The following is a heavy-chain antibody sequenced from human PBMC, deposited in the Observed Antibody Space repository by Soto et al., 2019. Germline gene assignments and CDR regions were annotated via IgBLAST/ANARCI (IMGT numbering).Heavy chain of an antibody. D-gene: IGHD2-8*01. CDR1: RCSPTSSTYY. CDR2: IYYSGST. CDR3: LRYGVADERGQSDY. J-gene: IGHJ4*02. Sequence: SETLSLTCTVSRCSPTSSTYYLCWLRQPPGKGLEWIGYIYYSGSTDYNSSLKSRVTISLDTSKNQFSLKLHSVTAADTAVYYCLRYGVADERGQSDYWGQGTQVTVSS. V-gene: IGHV4-61*05.